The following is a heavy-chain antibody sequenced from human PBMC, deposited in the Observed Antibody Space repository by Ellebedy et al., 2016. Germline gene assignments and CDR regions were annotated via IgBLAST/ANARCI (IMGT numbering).Heavy chain of an antibody. Sequence: GESLKISCGASGFIFSSYAMTWVRQAPGKGLEWVSTINGYGDTTYYADSVKGRFTISRDDFKNTLCLQMNSLRAEDTAIYFCGRGNAVPGPEPLDYWGQGTLVTVSS. CDR3: GRGNAVPGPEPLDY. J-gene: IGHJ4*02. V-gene: IGHV3-23*01. CDR1: GFIFSSYA. CDR2: INGYGDTT. D-gene: IGHD6-19*01.